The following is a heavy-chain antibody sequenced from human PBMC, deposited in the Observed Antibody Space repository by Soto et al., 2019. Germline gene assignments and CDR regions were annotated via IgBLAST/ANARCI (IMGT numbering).Heavy chain of an antibody. CDR3: AKIRWLVH. CDR2: IRGSGGRT. CDR1: GFTFSGYA. V-gene: IGHV3-23*01. J-gene: IGHJ4*02. D-gene: IGHD6-19*01. Sequence: GGSLRLSCAASGFTFSGYAISGVRQAPGKGVEWVSAIRGSGGRTYYADTVKGRFTISRDNSKHTLYLKMNSLTAEYTAAYYCAKIRWLVHWGQGTLVIVSS.